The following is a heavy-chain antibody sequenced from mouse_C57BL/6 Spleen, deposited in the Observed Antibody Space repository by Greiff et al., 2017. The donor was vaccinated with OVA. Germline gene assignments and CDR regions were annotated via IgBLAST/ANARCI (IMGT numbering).Heavy chain of an antibody. J-gene: IGHJ2*01. CDR3: ARGDVTYFDY. V-gene: IGHV5-17*01. Sequence: EVKLVESGGGLVKPGGSLKLSCAASGFTFSDYGMHWVRQAPEQGLEWVAYISSGSSTIYYADTVKGRFTISRDNAKSTLFLQMTSLRSEDTAMYYCARGDVTYFDYWGQGTTLTVSS. CDR2: ISSGSSTI. CDR1: GFTFSDYG. D-gene: IGHD2-13*01.